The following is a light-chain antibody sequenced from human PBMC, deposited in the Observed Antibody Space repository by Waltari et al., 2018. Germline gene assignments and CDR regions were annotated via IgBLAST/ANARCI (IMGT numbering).Light chain of an antibody. CDR1: SGHSNYA. CDR3: QTWATGIRV. CDR2: LNSDGSH. Sequence: QLVLTQSPSASASLGASVKLTCTLSSGHSNYAIAWHQQQPGKGPRFLMRLNSDGSHTKGDGIPDRFSGTSSGAERYLTISSLQSEDEADYYCQTWATGIRVFGGGTKLTVL. V-gene: IGLV4-69*01. J-gene: IGLJ3*02.